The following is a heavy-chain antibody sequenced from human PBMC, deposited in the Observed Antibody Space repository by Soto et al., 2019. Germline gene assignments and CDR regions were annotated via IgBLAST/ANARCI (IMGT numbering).Heavy chain of an antibody. D-gene: IGHD2-2*01. CDR2: IKRKSDGGTT. J-gene: IGHJ4*02. CDR1: GFTFSHIW. V-gene: IGHV3-15*02. CDR3: TTEAYCRSNTCPGTSEQ. Sequence: EVQLVESGGALVKAGGSLRLSCAASGFTFSHIWMSWVRQAPGKGLEWVGRIKRKSDGGTTDYAAPVRGRFTISRDDSKETMYLQMNSLDSEDTPVYYCTTEAYCRSNTCPGTSEQWGQGTQVTVSS.